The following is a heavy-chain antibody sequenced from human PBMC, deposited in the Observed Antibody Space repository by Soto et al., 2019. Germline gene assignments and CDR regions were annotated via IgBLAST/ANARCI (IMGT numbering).Heavy chain of an antibody. J-gene: IGHJ6*02. CDR1: GFSLSTSGVG. CDR2: IYWDDDK. D-gene: IGHD4-17*01. V-gene: IGHV2-5*02. CDR3: AHMGYGDKRRTGMDV. Sequence: QITLKESGPTLVKPTQTLTLTCTFSGFSLSTSGVGVGWIRQPPGKALEWLALIYWDDDKRYSPSLKSRLTITKDTDKNHVVLTTTNMDPVDKATYYCAHMGYGDKRRTGMDVWGQGTTVTVSS.